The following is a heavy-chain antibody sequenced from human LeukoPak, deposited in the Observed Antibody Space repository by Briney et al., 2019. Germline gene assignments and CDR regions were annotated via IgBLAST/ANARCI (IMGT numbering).Heavy chain of an antibody. CDR1: GGTFSSYA. Sequence: SVKVSCKASGGTFSSYAISWVRQAPGQGLEWMGGIIPIFGTANYAQKFQGRVTITTDESTSTAYMELSSLRSEDTAVYYCARDHDIVVVPAAIEGGAFDIWGQGTMVTVSS. CDR3: ARDHDIVVVPAAIEGGAFDI. J-gene: IGHJ3*02. D-gene: IGHD2-2*02. CDR2: IIPIFGTA. V-gene: IGHV1-69*05.